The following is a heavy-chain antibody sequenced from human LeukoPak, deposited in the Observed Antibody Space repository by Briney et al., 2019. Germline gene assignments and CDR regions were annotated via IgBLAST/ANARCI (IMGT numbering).Heavy chain of an antibody. CDR3: ARRETYYYDSSGYSYAEYFQH. D-gene: IGHD3-22*01. V-gene: IGHV4-4*07. Sequence: LETLSLTCTVSGGSISSYYWSWIRQPAGKGLGWIGRIYTSGSTNYNPSLKSRVTMSVDTSKNQFSLKLSSVTAADTAVYYCARRETYYYDSSGYSYAEYFQHWGQGTLVTVSS. J-gene: IGHJ1*01. CDR2: IYTSGST. CDR1: GGSISSYY.